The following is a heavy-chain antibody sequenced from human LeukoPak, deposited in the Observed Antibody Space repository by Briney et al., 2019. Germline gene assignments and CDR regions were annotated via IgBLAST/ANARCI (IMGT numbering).Heavy chain of an antibody. J-gene: IGHJ4*02. D-gene: IGHD3-10*01. V-gene: IGHV3-30*03. CDR1: GFTFSDYY. CDR2: ISYDGSNK. CDR3: AYGSGSYIDY. Sequence: GGSLRLSCVASGFTFSDYYMTWVRQPPGKGLEGVAVISYDGSNKYYADSVKGRFTISRDNSKNTLYLQMNSLRAEDTAVYYCAYGSGSYIDYRGQGTLVTVSS.